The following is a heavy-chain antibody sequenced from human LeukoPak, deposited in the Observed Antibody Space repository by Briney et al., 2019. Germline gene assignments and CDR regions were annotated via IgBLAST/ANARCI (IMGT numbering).Heavy chain of an antibody. J-gene: IGHJ4*02. CDR1: GGSFSGYY. CDR2: INHSGST. D-gene: IGHD1-26*01. V-gene: IGHV4-34*01. CDR3: ARARIVGAYFDY. Sequence: SESLSLTCAVYGGSFSGYYWSWIRQPPGKGLEWIGEINHSGSTNYNPSLKSRVTISVDTSKNQFSLKLSSVTAADRAVYYCARARIVGAYFDYWGQGTLVTVSS.